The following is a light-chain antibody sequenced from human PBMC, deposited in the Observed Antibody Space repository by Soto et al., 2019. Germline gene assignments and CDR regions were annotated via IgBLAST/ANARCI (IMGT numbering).Light chain of an antibody. V-gene: IGLV2-18*02. CDR3: SSYTSSRTYV. CDR1: SSDVGSYNR. CDR2: EVS. J-gene: IGLJ1*01. Sequence: QSALTQPPSVSGSPGQSVTISCTGTSSDVGSYNRVSWYQQPPGTAPKLMIYEVSNRPSGVPDRFSGSKSGNTASLTISGLQAEDEADYYCSSYTSSRTYVFGTGNKLTVL.